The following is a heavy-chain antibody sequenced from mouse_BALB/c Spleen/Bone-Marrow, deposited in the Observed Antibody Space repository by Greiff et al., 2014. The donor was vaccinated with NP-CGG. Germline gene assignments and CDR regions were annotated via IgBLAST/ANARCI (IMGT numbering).Heavy chain of an antibody. Sequence: EVMLVESGAELVRPGALAKLSCKASGFNIKDYYMHWVKQRPEQGLEWIGWIDPENGNTIYDPKFQGKASITPDTSSNTAYLQLSSLTSEDTAVYYCARWDSSGYVGFAYWGQGTLVTVSA. CDR2: IDPENGNT. CDR1: GFNIKDYY. CDR3: ARWDSSGYVGFAY. J-gene: IGHJ3*01. D-gene: IGHD3-2*01. V-gene: IGHV14-1*02.